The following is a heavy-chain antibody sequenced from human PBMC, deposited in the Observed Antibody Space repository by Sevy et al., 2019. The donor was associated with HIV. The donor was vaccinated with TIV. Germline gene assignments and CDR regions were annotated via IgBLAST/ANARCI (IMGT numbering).Heavy chain of an antibody. V-gene: IGHV1-24*01. CDR2: FDPEDGET. CDR1: GYTLTELS. Sequence: ASVKVSCKVSGYTLTELSMHWVRQAPGKGLELIGGFDPEDGETIYAQKFQGRVTMTEDTSTDTAYMELSSLRSEDTAVYYCATDLVLGLYSSSPRNYWGQGTLVTVSS. D-gene: IGHD6-6*01. CDR3: ATDLVLGLYSSSPRNY. J-gene: IGHJ4*02.